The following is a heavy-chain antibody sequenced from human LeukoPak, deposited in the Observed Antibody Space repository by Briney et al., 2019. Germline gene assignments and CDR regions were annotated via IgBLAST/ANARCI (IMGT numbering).Heavy chain of an antibody. CDR2: IYYSGST. Sequence: PSETLSLTRTVSGGSISSSSYYWGWIRQPPGKGLEWIGSIYYSGSTYYNPSLKSRVPISVDTSKNQFSLKLSSVTAADTAVYYCARVLLGSAITDLIFYYFDYWGQGTLVTVSS. D-gene: IGHD5-12*01. J-gene: IGHJ4*02. V-gene: IGHV4-39*07. CDR3: ARVLLGSAITDLIFYYFDY. CDR1: GGSISSSSYY.